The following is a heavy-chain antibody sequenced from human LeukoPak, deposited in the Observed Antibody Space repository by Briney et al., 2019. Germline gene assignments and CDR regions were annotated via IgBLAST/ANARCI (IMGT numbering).Heavy chain of an antibody. J-gene: IGHJ4*02. CDR3: AKGMHGKTIFGVVTNFDY. Sequence: GGSLRLSCAASGFTFSSYAMSWVRQAPGKGLEWVSAISGSGGSTYYADSVKGRFTISRDNSKNTLYLQMNSLRAEDTAVYYCAKGMHGKTIFGVVTNFDYWGQGTLVTVSS. D-gene: IGHD3-3*01. V-gene: IGHV3-23*01. CDR1: GFTFSSYA. CDR2: ISGSGGST.